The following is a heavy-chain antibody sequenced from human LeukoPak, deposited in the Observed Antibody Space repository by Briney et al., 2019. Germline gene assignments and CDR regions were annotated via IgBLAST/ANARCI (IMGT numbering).Heavy chain of an antibody. CDR1: GGTFSSYA. D-gene: IGHD3-9*01. Sequence: ASVKVSCKASGGTFSSYAISWVRQAPGQGLEWMGGIIPIFGTANYAQKFQGRVTITADKSTSTAYMELSSLRSGDTAMYFCARDIVDILTGSGSAAFDIWGQGTMVTVSS. CDR3: ARDIVDILTGSGSAAFDI. J-gene: IGHJ3*02. V-gene: IGHV1-69*06. CDR2: IIPIFGTA.